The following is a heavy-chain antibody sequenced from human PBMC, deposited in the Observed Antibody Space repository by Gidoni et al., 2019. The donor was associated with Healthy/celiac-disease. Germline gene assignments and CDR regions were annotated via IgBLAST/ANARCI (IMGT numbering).Heavy chain of an antibody. D-gene: IGHD3-10*01. V-gene: IGHV3-7*01. CDR3: SSDRWYYGSWSYTYYYYGIDV. J-gene: IGHJ6*02. CDR2: VKQDGSDK. Sequence: EVPLVESGGGFAQHGGSLRLSCAASGFTFSSYWMRWVRQAPGKRLEWVAHVKQDGSDKYYVDSVKGRFTISRDHAKTSLYLQMNSLIAEDTAVYYCSSDRWYYGSWSYTYYYYGIDVWGQGTTVTVSS. CDR1: GFTFSSYW.